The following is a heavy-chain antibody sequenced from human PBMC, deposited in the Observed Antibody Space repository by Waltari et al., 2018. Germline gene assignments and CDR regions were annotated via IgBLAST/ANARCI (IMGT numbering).Heavy chain of an antibody. CDR1: GYTFTSYA. V-gene: IGHV1-3*01. D-gene: IGHD4-17*01. CDR3: ARVSLLGDYGDLRTVAYFDY. Sequence: QVQLVQSGAEVKKPGASVKVSCKASGYTFTSYAMHWVRQAPGQRLEWMGWINAGNGNTNYAQKFQGRVTMTRDTSISTAYMELSRLRSDDTAVYYCARVSLLGDYGDLRTVAYFDYWGQGTLVTVSS. J-gene: IGHJ4*02. CDR2: INAGNGNT.